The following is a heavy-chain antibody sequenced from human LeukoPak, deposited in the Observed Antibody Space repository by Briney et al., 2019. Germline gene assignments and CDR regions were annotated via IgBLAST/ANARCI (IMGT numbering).Heavy chain of an antibody. V-gene: IGHV4-61*02. D-gene: IGHD1-26*01. CDR1: GGSISSGSYY. J-gene: IGHJ4*02. CDR2: IYTSGST. CDR3: ARDLWLGEFDY. Sequence: PSQTLSLTCTVSGGSISSGSYYWSWIRQPAGKGLEWIGRIYTSGSTNYNPSLKSRVTISVDTSKNQFSLKLSSVTAADTAVYYCARDLWLGEFDYWGQGTLVTVSS.